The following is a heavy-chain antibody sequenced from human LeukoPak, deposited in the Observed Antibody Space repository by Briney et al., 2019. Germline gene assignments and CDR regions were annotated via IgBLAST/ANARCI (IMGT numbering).Heavy chain of an antibody. V-gene: IGHV4-34*01. CDR2: INHSGST. J-gene: IGHJ3*02. CDR3: ARGDAFDI. CDR1: GGSFSGYY. Sequence: PSETLSLTCAVYGGSFSGYYWGWIRQPPGQGLEWIGEINHSGSTNYNPSLKSRVTISVDTSKNQFSLKLSSVTAPDTAVYYCARGDAFDIWGQGTMVSVSS.